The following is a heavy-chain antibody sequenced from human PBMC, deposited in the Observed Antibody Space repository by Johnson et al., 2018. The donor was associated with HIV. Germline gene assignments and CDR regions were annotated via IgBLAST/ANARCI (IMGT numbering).Heavy chain of an antibody. D-gene: IGHD4-17*01. J-gene: IGHJ3*01. CDR3: ARYATPWGGDYVGVAFVR. CDR2: ISYDGSDK. Sequence: QVQLVESGGGLVQPGGSQRLSCAASGFTFSSYGMHWVRQAPGKGLEWVAVISYDGSDKYYADSVKGRFTISRDNSNNTLYLEMNMLIVEDTAVYYCARYATPWGGDYVGVAFVRWGRGTVVTVSS. CDR1: GFTFSSYG. V-gene: IGHV3-30*19.